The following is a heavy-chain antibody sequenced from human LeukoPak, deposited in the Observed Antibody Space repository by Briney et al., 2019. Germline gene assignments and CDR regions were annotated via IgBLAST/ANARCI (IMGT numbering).Heavy chain of an antibody. CDR3: AKASRREWLAPLDY. D-gene: IGHD6-19*01. J-gene: IGHJ4*02. CDR2: ISDSGDDT. V-gene: IGHV3-23*01. CDR1: GFTLRNYA. Sequence: GGSLRLSCAASGFTLRNYAMSWVRQAPGKGLAWISIISDSGDDTYYADSVKGRFTISRDMSKNTLFLQINNLRAEDTAVYYCAKASRREWLAPLDYWGRGTLVTVSS.